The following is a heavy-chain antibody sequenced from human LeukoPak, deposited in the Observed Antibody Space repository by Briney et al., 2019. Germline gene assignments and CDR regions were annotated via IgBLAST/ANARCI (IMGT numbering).Heavy chain of an antibody. V-gene: IGHV3-74*01. Sequence: PGGSLRLSCTASGFPFSNYWMHWVRQAPGKGLLWVSRINTDERTTDYADSVKGRFTISRDNARNTLYLQLNSLRAGDTAVYYCAKDGDILTGYFPIDYWGQGTLVTVSS. J-gene: IGHJ4*02. D-gene: IGHD3-9*01. CDR2: INTDERTT. CDR3: AKDGDILTGYFPIDY. CDR1: GFPFSNYW.